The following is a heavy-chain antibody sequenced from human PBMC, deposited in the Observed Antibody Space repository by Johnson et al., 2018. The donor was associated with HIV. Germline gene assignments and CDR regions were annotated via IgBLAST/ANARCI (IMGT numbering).Heavy chain of an antibody. J-gene: IGHJ3*01. V-gene: IGHV3-30*03. Sequence: QVQLVESGGGLVQPGGSLRLSCAASGFTFSSYWMHWVRQAPGKGLEWVSVISHDASHIFYADSVTGRFTLSKDDSKNTVYLQMNSLRAEDTAVYYCARKGPTSGRADAFDLWGQGTMVTVSS. CDR3: ARKGPTSGRADAFDL. CDR1: GFTFSSYW. CDR2: ISHDASHI.